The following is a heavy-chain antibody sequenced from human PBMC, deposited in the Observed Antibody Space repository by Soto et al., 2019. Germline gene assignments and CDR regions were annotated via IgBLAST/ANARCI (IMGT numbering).Heavy chain of an antibody. CDR2: ISYDGSNK. CDR1: GFTFSSYG. CDR3: AKERGYSYGYNYYGMDV. Sequence: QVQLVESGGGVVQPGRSLRLSCAASGFTFSSYGMHWVRQAPGKGLEWVAVISYDGSNKYYADSVKGRFTISRDNSENTLYLQMNSLRAEDTAVYYCAKERGYSYGYNYYGMDVWGQGTTVTVSS. D-gene: IGHD5-18*01. V-gene: IGHV3-30*18. J-gene: IGHJ6*02.